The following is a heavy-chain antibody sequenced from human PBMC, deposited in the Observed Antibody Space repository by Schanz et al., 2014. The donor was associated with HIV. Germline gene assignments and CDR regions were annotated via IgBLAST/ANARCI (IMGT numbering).Heavy chain of an antibody. CDR3: ARPVDTAMVPKLAFDY. CDR1: GFRFSSHA. V-gene: IGHV3-21*01. CDR2: ISSSSSYI. Sequence: EVQLLESGGGLVQPGESLRLSCAVSGFRFSSHAMTWVRQAPGKGLEWVSSISSSSSYIYYADSVKGRFTISRDNAKNSLYLQMNSLRAEDTAVYYCARPVDTAMVPKLAFDYWGQGTLVTVSS. D-gene: IGHD5-18*01. J-gene: IGHJ4*02.